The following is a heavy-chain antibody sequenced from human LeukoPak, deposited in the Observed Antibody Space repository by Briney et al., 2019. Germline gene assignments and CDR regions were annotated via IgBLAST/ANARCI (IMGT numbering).Heavy chain of an antibody. Sequence: NASETLSLTCAVYGGFFSGYYWSWIRQPPGKGLEWIGEINHSGSTNYNPSLKSRVTISVDTSKNQFSLKLSSVTAADTAVYYCARAPAGFWSGYYTETYGMDVWGQGTTVTVSS. D-gene: IGHD3-3*01. CDR1: GGFFSGYY. CDR3: ARAPAGFWSGYYTETYGMDV. J-gene: IGHJ6*02. CDR2: INHSGST. V-gene: IGHV4-34*01.